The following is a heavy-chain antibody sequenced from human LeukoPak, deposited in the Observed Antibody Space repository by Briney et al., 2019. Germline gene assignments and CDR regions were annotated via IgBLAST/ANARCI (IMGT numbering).Heavy chain of an antibody. CDR1: GFTFSSYA. CDR2: ISSNGGST. J-gene: IGHJ6*04. Sequence: GGSLRLSCAASGFTFSSYAVYWVRQAPGKGLEYVSAISSNGGSTYYADSVKGRFTISRDNSKNMLYLQMGSLRAEDMAVYYCARGDYGDFSHYYYYGMDVWGKGTTVTVSS. V-gene: IGHV3-64*02. CDR3: ARGDYGDFSHYYYYGMDV. D-gene: IGHD4-17*01.